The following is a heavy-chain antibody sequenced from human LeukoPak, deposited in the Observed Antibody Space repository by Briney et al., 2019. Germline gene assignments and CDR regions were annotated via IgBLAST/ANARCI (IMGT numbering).Heavy chain of an antibody. D-gene: IGHD1-26*01. CDR1: GGSISSGSYY. CDR3: ARDGGIGIDY. CDR2: IYYSGNS. J-gene: IGHJ4*02. Sequence: PSQTLSLTCTVSGGSISSGSYYWNWIRQHPGKGLEWIGYIYYSGNSYYNPSLKSRVTISVDRSKNQFSLKLSSVTAADTAVYYCARDGGIGIDYWGQGTLVTVSS. V-gene: IGHV4-31*03.